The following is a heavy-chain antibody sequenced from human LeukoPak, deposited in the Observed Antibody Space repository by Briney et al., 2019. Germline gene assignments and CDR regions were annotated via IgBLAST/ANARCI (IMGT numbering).Heavy chain of an antibody. D-gene: IGHD3-3*01. Sequence: GVSLRLSCAASGFTFSSYGMHWVRQAQGKGPEWVAVISYDGSNKYYGDSVKGRFTISRDNSKNTLYLQMSSLRVEDTAVYYCAKEFQRLVSFDYWGQGILVTVSS. CDR2: ISYDGSNK. V-gene: IGHV3-30*18. CDR1: GFTFSSYG. J-gene: IGHJ4*02. CDR3: AKEFQRLVSFDY.